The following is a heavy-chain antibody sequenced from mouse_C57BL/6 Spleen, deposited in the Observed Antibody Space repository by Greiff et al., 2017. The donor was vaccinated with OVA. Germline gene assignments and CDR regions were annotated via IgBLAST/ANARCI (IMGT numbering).Heavy chain of an antibody. CDR1: GYTFTDYY. V-gene: IGHV1-19*01. Sequence: EVKLQQSGPVLVKPGASVKMSCKASGYTFTDYYMNWVKQSHGKSLEWIGVINPYNGGTSYNQKFKGKATLTVDKSSSTAYMELNSLTSEDSAVYYCARGLVGYWYFDVWGTGTTVTVSS. J-gene: IGHJ1*03. D-gene: IGHD1-1*02. CDR3: ARGLVGYWYFDV. CDR2: INPYNGGT.